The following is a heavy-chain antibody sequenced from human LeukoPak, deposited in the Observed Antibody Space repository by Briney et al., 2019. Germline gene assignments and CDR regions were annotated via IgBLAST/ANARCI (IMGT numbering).Heavy chain of an antibody. Sequence: GASVKVSCKASGGTFSSYAISWVRQAPGQGLEWMGRIIPILGIANYAQKLQGRVTMTTDTSTSTAYMELRSLRSDDTAVYYCARDFGLRTRTLDYWGQGTLVTVSS. J-gene: IGHJ4*02. CDR1: GGTFSSYA. CDR3: ARDFGLRTRTLDY. V-gene: IGHV1-69*04. CDR2: IIPILGIA. D-gene: IGHD3-3*01.